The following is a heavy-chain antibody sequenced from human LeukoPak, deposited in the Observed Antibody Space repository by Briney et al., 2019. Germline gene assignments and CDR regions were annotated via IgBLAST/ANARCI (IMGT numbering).Heavy chain of an antibody. D-gene: IGHD3-22*01. J-gene: IGHJ4*02. CDR3: ARKQDSSGLYQ. V-gene: IGHV4-28*01. CDR2: IYYSGST. CDR1: GYSINSNNW. Sequence: SETLSLTCAVSGYSINSNNWWAWIRQPPGKGLEWIGYIYYSGSTYYNPSLKSRVTLSLDTSKNQFSLKLSSVTAVDTAVYYCARKQDSSGLYQWGQGTLVTVSS.